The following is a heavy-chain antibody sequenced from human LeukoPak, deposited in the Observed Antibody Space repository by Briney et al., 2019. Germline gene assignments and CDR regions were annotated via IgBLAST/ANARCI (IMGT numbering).Heavy chain of an antibody. V-gene: IGHV3-15*01. CDR2: IKSKTDGGTT. CDR1: GFTFSNAW. Sequence: IPGGSLRLSCAASGFTFSNAWMSWVRQAPGKGLEWVGRIKSKTDGGTTDYAAPVKGRFTISRDDSKNTLYLQMNSLRAEDTAVYYCARDLFQTQLTSPVGYWGQGTLVTVSS. D-gene: IGHD1-1*01. J-gene: IGHJ4*02. CDR3: ARDLFQTQLTSPVGY.